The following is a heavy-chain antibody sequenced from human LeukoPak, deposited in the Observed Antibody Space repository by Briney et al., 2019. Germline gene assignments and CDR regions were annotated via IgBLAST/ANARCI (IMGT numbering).Heavy chain of an antibody. Sequence: PGGSLRLSCAASGFTFSTYAMSWVRQAPGKGLEWVSTISGSGDSTSYADSVKGRFTISRDNSKNTVYLQMNSLRAEDTAVYYCAASSTSNSGRSSWYLFNYWGQGTLVTVSS. CDR1: GFTFSTYA. CDR3: AASSTSNSGRSSWYLFNY. D-gene: IGHD6-13*01. J-gene: IGHJ4*02. CDR2: ISGSGDST. V-gene: IGHV3-23*01.